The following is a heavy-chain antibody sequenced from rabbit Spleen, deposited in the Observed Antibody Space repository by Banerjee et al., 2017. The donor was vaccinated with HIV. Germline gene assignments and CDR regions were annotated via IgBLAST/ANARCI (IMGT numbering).Heavy chain of an antibody. V-gene: IGHV1S40*01. J-gene: IGHJ6*01. CDR3: ARDTGSSFSTYGMDL. CDR2: IAGSSGGFT. D-gene: IGHD8-1*01. Sequence: QSLEESGGGLVKPGASLTLTCKASGFSFSSGYDMCWVRQAPGKGLEWIACIAGSSGGFTYSATWAKGRFTCSKTSSTTVTLQMTSLTVADTATYFCARDTGSSFSTYGMDLWGPGTLVTVS. CDR1: GFSFSSGYD.